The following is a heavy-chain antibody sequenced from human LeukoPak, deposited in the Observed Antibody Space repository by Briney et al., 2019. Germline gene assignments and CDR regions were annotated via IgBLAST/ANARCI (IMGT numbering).Heavy chain of an antibody. CDR1: GYTFTSYG. CDR2: ISAYNGNT. Sequence: ASVKVSCKASGYTFTSYGISWVRQAPGRGLEWMGWISAYNGNTNYAQKLQGRVTMTTDTSTSTAYMELTSLRSDDTAVYYCARDESSSSWLYYWGQGTLVTVSS. V-gene: IGHV1-18*01. D-gene: IGHD6-13*01. CDR3: ARDESSSSWLYY. J-gene: IGHJ4*02.